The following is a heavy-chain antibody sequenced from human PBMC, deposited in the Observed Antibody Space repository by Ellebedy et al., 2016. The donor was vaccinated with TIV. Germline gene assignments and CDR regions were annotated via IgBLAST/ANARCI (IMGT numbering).Heavy chain of an antibody. V-gene: IGHV3-7*03. CDR1: GFTFSTYW. Sequence: GESLKISCVASGFTFSTYWMSWVRQAPGKGLEWVANIKEDGSDKYYVDSVKGRFTISRDNAKNSLYLQMNSLRAEDTAVYYCARDPGIAVAGTVGHFDYWGQGTLVTVSS. CDR3: ARDPGIAVAGTVGHFDY. D-gene: IGHD6-19*01. CDR2: IKEDGSDK. J-gene: IGHJ4*02.